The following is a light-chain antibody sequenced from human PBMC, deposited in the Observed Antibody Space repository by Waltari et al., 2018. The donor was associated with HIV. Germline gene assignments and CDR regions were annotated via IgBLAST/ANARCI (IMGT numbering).Light chain of an antibody. J-gene: IGLJ1*01. V-gene: IGLV2-8*01. CDR1: SSDVGGYNY. CDR2: EVI. CDR3: CSYAGWSDSWV. Sequence: QSALTQPPSASGSPGQSVNISCTGTSSDVGGYNYVSWYLQRPGKAPKLVVYEVIKRPSGVPDRFSASKSGNTASLTVSGLQAEDEGDYYCCSYAGWSDSWVFGTGTKVTVL.